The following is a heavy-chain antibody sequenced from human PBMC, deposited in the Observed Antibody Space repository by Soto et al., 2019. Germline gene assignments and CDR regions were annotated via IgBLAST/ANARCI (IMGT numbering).Heavy chain of an antibody. CDR2: ISSSSYT. D-gene: IGHD5-18*01. CDR1: GFTFSDYY. CDR3: ARERYSYGMRTFDY. Sequence: PGGSLRLSCAASGFTFSDYYMSWIRQAPGKGLEWVSYISSSSYTNYADSVKGRFTISRDNAKNSLYLQMNSLRAEDTAVYYCARERYSYGMRTFDYWGQGTLVTVSS. V-gene: IGHV3-11*06. J-gene: IGHJ4*02.